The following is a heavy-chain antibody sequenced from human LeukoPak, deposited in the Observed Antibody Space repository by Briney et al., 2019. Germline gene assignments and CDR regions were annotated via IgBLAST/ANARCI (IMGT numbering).Heavy chain of an antibody. CDR3: ARNPYSGTYSRDY. V-gene: IGHV4-39*01. CDR1: GGSISSSSYY. J-gene: IGHJ4*02. D-gene: IGHD1-26*01. Sequence: PSETLSLTCTVSGGSISSSSYYWGWIRQPPGKGLEWIASMYYRGITYYNPSLKSRVTISVDTSKNQFSLKLSSVTAADTAVYCCARNPYSGTYSRDYWGQGTLVTVSS. CDR2: MYYRGIT.